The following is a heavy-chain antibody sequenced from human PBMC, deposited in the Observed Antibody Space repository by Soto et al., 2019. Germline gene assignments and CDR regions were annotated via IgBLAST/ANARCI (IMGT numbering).Heavy chain of an antibody. CDR1: GFTFSNYG. J-gene: IGHJ4*02. CDR2: ISHDGSKT. V-gene: IGHV3-30*18. D-gene: IGHD5-18*01. Sequence: QVQLVQSGGNVVQPGRSLRLSCAASGFTFSNYGMHWVRQAPGKGLEWLAFISHDGSKTYYADSVKGRFTISRDNSKNTLYLQMNSLRAEDTAVFYCEKEPKIQLCRHCFDYWGQGTLVTVSS. CDR3: EKEPKIQLCRHCFDY.